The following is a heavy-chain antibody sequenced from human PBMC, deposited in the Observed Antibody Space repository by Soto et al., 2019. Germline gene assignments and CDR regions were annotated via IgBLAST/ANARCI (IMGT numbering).Heavy chain of an antibody. Sequence: PGGSLRLSCAASGFSFSSYWMHWVRQGPGKGLEWVSTISSNSAYIYYTDALRGRFTISRDNAKNSLHLQMNSLRAEDTAVYYCTRDASRDSSARGWFDPWGPGTLVTVSS. J-gene: IGHJ5*02. CDR2: ISSNSAYI. D-gene: IGHD6-13*01. CDR3: TRDASRDSSARGWFDP. CDR1: GFSFSSYW. V-gene: IGHV3-21*01.